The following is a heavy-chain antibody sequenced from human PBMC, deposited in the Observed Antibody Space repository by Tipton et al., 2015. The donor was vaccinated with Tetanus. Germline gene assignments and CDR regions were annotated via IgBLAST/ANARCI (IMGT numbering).Heavy chain of an antibody. CDR3: ARDGGNYFYYGMNV. J-gene: IGHJ6*02. CDR1: GVSIKGGGFY. V-gene: IGHV4-31*03. Sequence: TLSLTCSVSGVSIKGGGFYWTWIRQPPGKGLEWIGYIYSPGTTSYAPSLRGRATISFDSVKNHFSLSLGSVTAADTAMYYCARDGGNYFYYGMNVWGQGAAVTVSS. CDR2: IYSPGTT.